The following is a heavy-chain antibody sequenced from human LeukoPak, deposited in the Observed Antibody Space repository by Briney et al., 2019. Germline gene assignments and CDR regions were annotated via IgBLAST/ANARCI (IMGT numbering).Heavy chain of an antibody. J-gene: IGHJ4*02. CDR2: INHSGST. CDR1: GGSFSGYY. V-gene: IGHV4-34*01. D-gene: IGHD4-17*01. CDR3: VRHDYGDYNSFDY. Sequence: SETLSLTCAVYGGSFSGYYWSWIRQPPGKGLEWIGEINHSGSTNYNPSLKSRVTISVDTSKNQFSLKLNSVTAADTAVYYCVRHDYGDYNSFDYWGQGTLVTVSS.